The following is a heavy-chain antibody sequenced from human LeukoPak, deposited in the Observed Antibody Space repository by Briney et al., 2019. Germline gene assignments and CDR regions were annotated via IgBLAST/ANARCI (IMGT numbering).Heavy chain of an antibody. CDR1: GGTFSSYA. CDR2: IIPIFGTA. J-gene: IGHJ6*03. V-gene: IGHV1-69*05. CDR3: AREGWDLGYYYYMDV. Sequence: SVKVSCKASGGTFSSYAISWVRQAPGQGLDWMGGIIPIFGTANYAQKFQGRVTITTDESTSTAYMELSSLRSEDTAVYYCAREGWDLGYYYYMDVWGKGTTVTVSS. D-gene: IGHD1-26*01.